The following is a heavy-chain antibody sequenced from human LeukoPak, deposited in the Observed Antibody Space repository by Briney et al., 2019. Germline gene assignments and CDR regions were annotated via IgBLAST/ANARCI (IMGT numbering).Heavy chain of an antibody. CDR2: ISASGVMT. V-gene: IGHV3-23*01. J-gene: IGHJ5*02. D-gene: IGHD3-10*01. CDR1: GFTFTNYA. CDR3: ARANMVRGVGSFFDRNWFDP. Sequence: PGGSLRLSCAASGFTFTNYAMTWVRQAPGKGLEWVSSISASGVMTYYADSVKGRFTISRDNSKNTLYLQMNSLRSDDTAVYYCARANMVRGVGSFFDRNWFDPWGQGTLVTVSS.